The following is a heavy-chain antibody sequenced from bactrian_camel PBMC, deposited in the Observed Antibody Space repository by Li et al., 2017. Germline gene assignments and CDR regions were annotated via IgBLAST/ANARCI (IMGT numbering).Heavy chain of an antibody. D-gene: IGHD6*01. V-gene: IGHV3-2*01. CDR3: AADFPRRSPEGPRCSEEQKYGGLGLAY. Sequence: QLVESGGGLVQPGGSLTLSCAASGFTFSKYYMTWVRQAPGKGLEWVSSIYSDGSNTYYADSVKGRFTMSRDNAKNTLYLQMSSLKTEDTAMYYCAADFPRRSPEGPRCSEEQKYGGLGLAYWGQGTQVTVS. J-gene: IGHJ4*01. CDR2: IYSDGSNT. CDR1: GFTFSKYY.